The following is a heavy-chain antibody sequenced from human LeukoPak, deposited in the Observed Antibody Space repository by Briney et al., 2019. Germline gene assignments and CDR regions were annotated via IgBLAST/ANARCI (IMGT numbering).Heavy chain of an antibody. Sequence: SETLSLTCAVYGGSFGGYYWSWIRQPPGKGLEWIGEINHSGSTNYNPSLKSRVTISVDTSKNQFSLKLSSVTAADTAVYYCARRAYYYGMDVWGKGTTVTVSS. J-gene: IGHJ6*04. CDR1: GGSFGGYY. V-gene: IGHV4-34*01. CDR3: ARRAYYYGMDV. CDR2: INHSGST.